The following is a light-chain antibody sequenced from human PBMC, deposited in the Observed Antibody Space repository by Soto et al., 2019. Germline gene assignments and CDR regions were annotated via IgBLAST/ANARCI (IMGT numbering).Light chain of an antibody. J-gene: IGLJ2*01. Sequence: QSALTQPASVSGSPGQSITISCTGTSRDVGGYNYVSWYQHHPGKAPKLIIYEVSNRPSGVSNRFSGSKSGNTASLTISGLQAEDEADYYCSSYTSYSTLVFGGGTQLTVL. CDR2: EVS. CDR3: SSYTSYSTLV. V-gene: IGLV2-14*01. CDR1: SRDVGGYNY.